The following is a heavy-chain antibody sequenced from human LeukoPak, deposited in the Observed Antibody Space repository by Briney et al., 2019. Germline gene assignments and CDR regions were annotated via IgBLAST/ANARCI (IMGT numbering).Heavy chain of an antibody. CDR2: IWYDGSNK. V-gene: IGHV3-33*06. CDR1: GFTFSNYG. D-gene: IGHD7-27*01. CDR3: AKLTGLLGNFDY. Sequence: HPGRSLRLSCAASGFTFSNYGLHWVRQAPGKGLEWVAVIWYDGSNKYYADSVKGRFTISRDNSKNTLYLQMNSLRAEDTAVYYCAKLTGLLGNFDYWGQGTLVTVSS. J-gene: IGHJ4*02.